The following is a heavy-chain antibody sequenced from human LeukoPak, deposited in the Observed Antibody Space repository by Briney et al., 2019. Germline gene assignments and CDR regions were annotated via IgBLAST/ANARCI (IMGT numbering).Heavy chain of an antibody. V-gene: IGHV4-34*01. J-gene: IGHJ5*02. CDR1: GGSFSGYY. CDR2: INHSGST. Sequence: SSETLSLTCAVYGGSFSGYYWSWNRQPPGKGLEWIGEINHSGSTNYNPSLKSRVTISVGTSKNQFSLKLSSVTAADTAVYYCASRPTWNYVRFDPWGQGTLVTVSS. D-gene: IGHD1-7*01. CDR3: ASRPTWNYVRFDP.